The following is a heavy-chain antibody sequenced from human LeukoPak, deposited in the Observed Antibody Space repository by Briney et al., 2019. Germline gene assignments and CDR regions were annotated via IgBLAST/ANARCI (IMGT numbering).Heavy chain of an antibody. V-gene: IGHV4-59*01. CDR1: GDPISKYF. D-gene: IGHD4-11*01. J-gene: IGHJ4*02. Sequence: SETLSLTCTVSGDPISKYFWSWIRQSPGKGLEWIGYMYNGGSTIYNPSLKSRVTISTDASKNQFSLRLDSVTAADTAVYYCARVEKAVNGILDSWGQGTHVTVSS. CDR2: MYNGGST. CDR3: ARVEKAVNGILDS.